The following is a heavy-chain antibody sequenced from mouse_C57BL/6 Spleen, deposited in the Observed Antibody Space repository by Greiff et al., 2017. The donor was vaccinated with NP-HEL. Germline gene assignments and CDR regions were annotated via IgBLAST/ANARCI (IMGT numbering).Heavy chain of an antibody. J-gene: IGHJ4*01. CDR3: ARDCGYDGYYYAMDD. CDR1: GFTFSSYA. Sequence: EVKLVESGGGLVKPGGSLKLSCAASGFTFSSYAMSWVRQTPEKRLEWVATISDGGSYTYYPDNVKGRFTISRDNAKNNLYLQMSHLKSEDTAMYYCARDCGYDGYYYAMDDWGQGTSVTVSS. D-gene: IGHD2-2*01. V-gene: IGHV5-4*01. CDR2: ISDGGSYT.